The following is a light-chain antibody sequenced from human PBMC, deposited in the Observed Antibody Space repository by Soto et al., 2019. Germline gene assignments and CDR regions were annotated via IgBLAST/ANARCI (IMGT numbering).Light chain of an antibody. J-gene: IGKJ5*01. CDR2: DAF. Sequence: ESVLVHFSRPPSFSPRERATPSCRASQSVSSYLARYQQKPGQAPRLLISDAFNRATGIPARFSGSGSGTDFTLTISSLEPEDFAVYFCQQRSNLPITFGQGTRLEIK. CDR1: QSVSSY. V-gene: IGKV3-11*01. CDR3: QQRSNLPIT.